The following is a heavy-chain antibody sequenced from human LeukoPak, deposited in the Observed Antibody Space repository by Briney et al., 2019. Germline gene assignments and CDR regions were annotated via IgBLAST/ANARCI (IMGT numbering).Heavy chain of an antibody. Sequence: GGSLRLSCAASGFTFSSYWMSWVRQAPGKGLVWVSRINTDGSSTSYADSVKGRFTISRDNAKNTLYLQMNSLRAEDTAVYYCAREYSSSSHYYYYYMDVWGKGTTVTVSS. D-gene: IGHD6-6*01. CDR1: GFTFSSYW. J-gene: IGHJ6*03. CDR2: INTDGSST. CDR3: AREYSSSSHYYYYYMDV. V-gene: IGHV3-74*01.